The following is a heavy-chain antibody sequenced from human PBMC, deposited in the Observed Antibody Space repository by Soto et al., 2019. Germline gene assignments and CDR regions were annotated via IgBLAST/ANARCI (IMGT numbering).Heavy chain of an antibody. V-gene: IGHV3-11*06. D-gene: IGHD5-18*01. J-gene: IGHJ6*02. CDR3: ARSSGWRQVVGYKYGLDV. CDR1: GFTVSDHY. Sequence: QEYLVESGGGLVKPGGSLRLSCALSGFTVSDHYLTWIRQAPGRGLEWIAYISGSGSFTNYADSVKGRFIISRDIAQNSMYLQINSLRAEDTAVYYCARSSGWRQVVGYKYGLDVWGQGTAVTVFS. CDR2: ISGSGSFT.